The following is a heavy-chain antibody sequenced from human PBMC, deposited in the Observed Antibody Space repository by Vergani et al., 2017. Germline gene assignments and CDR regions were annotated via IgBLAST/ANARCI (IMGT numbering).Heavy chain of an antibody. CDR2: INPSGGST. CDR1: GYTFTRYY. V-gene: IGHV1-46*01. Sequence: QVQLVQSGAEVKKPGASVKVSCRASGYTFTRYYIHWVRQAPGQGLEWMGIINPSGGSTDYAQKFQARVTMSRDTSTNTVYMELSSLRYEDTAVYYCASDTHSGQRADRWGQGILVTVTS. J-gene: IGHJ5*02. CDR3: ASDTHSGQRADR. D-gene: IGHD6-19*01.